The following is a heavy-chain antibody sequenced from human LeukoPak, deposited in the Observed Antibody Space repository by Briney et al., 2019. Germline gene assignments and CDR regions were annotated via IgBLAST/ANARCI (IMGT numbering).Heavy chain of an antibody. CDR3: AREYSSSWHLSLISFSPTHPKGYYMDV. D-gene: IGHD6-13*01. V-gene: IGHV3-30*04. J-gene: IGHJ6*03. CDR1: GFTFSSYA. CDR2: ISYDGSNK. Sequence: PGGSLRLSCAASGFTFSSYAMHWVRQAPGKGLEWVAVISYDGSNKYYADSVKGRFTISRDNSKNTLYLQMNSLRAEDTAVYYCAREYSSSWHLSLISFSPTHPKGYYMDVWGKGTTVTVSS.